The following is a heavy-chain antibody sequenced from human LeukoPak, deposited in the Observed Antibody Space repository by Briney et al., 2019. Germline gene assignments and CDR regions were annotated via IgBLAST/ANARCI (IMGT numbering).Heavy chain of an antibody. CDR1: GFTFSSYA. V-gene: IGHV3-23*01. CDR2: ISGSGGST. CDR3: AKAMGSGSYSPFDP. Sequence: GGSLRLSCGASGFTFSSYAMSWVRQAPGKGLEWVSAISGSGGSTYYADSVEGRFTISRDNSKNTLYLQMNSLRAEDTAVYYCAKAMGSGSYSPFDPWGQGTLVTVSS. J-gene: IGHJ5*02. D-gene: IGHD3-10*01.